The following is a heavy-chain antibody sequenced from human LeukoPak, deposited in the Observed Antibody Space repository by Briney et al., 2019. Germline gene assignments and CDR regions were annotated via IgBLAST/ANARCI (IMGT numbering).Heavy chain of an antibody. J-gene: IGHJ4*02. CDR3: ARTPRGLVVDY. D-gene: IGHD3/OR15-3a*01. V-gene: IGHV4-61*02. CDR2: IYTSGST. Sequence: SETLSLTCTVSGGSISSGSYYWSWIRQPAGKGLEWIGRIYTSGSTNYNPSLKSRVTISVDTPKNQFSLKLSSVTAADTAVYYCARTPRGLVVDYWGQGTLVTVSS. CDR1: GGSISSGSYY.